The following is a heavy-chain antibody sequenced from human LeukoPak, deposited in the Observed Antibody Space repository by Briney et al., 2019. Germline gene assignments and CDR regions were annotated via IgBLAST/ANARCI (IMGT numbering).Heavy chain of an antibody. J-gene: IGHJ6*02. CDR1: GFTFSSYA. Sequence: GRSLRLSCAAAGFTFSSYAMHWVRQAPGKGLEWVAFISYDGSNKYYADSVKGRFTISRDNSKNTLYLQMNSLRAEDTAVYYCARDQTYYYDSSGSPPIYYYYGMDVWGQGTTVTVSS. D-gene: IGHD3-22*01. CDR2: ISYDGSNK. CDR3: ARDQTYYYDSSGSPPIYYYYGMDV. V-gene: IGHV3-30-3*01.